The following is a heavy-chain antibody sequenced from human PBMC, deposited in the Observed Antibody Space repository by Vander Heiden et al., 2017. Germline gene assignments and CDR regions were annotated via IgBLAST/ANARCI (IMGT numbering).Heavy chain of an antibody. Sequence: QVQLVESGGGVVQPGRSLRLSCAASGFPFSSYAMHWVRQAPGKGLEWVAVISYDGSNKYYADSVKGRFTISRDNSKNTLYLQMNSLRAEDTAVYYCARDGGYSSPSLPDYWGQGTLVTVSS. CDR2: ISYDGSNK. CDR3: ARDGGYSSPSLPDY. J-gene: IGHJ4*02. V-gene: IGHV3-30-3*01. CDR1: GFPFSSYA. D-gene: IGHD6-13*01.